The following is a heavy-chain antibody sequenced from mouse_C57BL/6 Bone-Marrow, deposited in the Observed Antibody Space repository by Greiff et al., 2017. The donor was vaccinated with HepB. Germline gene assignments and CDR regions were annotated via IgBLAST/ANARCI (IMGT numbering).Heavy chain of an antibody. CDR2: ISYSGST. V-gene: IGHV3-8*01. Sequence: VQLKESGPGLAKPSQTLSLTCSVTGYSITSDYWNWIRKFPGNKLEYMGYISYSGSTYYNPSLKSRISITRDTSKNQYYLQLNSVTTEDTATYYYARSDPHYGNWYFDVWGTGTTVTVSS. D-gene: IGHD2-1*01. CDR3: ARSDPHYGNWYFDV. J-gene: IGHJ1*03. CDR1: GYSITSDY.